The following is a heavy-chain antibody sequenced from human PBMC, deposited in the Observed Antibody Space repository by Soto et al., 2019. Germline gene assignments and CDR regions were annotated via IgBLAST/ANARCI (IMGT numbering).Heavy chain of an antibody. Sequence: VKTFTKASGHPFTSYFITWVRQAPGQGLEWVGWISAYNGNTNYGKMVQGRVTMTTDTSTGTGYLELRSLRSDDTVVYFCARQNYYSGMDVWG. CDR1: GHPFTSYF. CDR2: ISAYNGNT. J-gene: IGHJ6*02. V-gene: IGHV1-18*01. CDR3: ARQNYYSGMDV.